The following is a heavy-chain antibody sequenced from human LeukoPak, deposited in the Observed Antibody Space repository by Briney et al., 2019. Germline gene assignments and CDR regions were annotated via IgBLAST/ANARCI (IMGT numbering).Heavy chain of an antibody. CDR1: GGSISSSNDY. CDR3: ARGIHSSSLDY. Sequence: SETLSLTCTVSGGSISSSNDYWGWIRQSPGKGLEWIGSIYYSGSTYYNPSLKSRITMSVDTSKNQFSLRLSSVTAADTAVYYCARGIHSSSLDYWGQGTLVTVSS. V-gene: IGHV4-39*07. J-gene: IGHJ4*02. D-gene: IGHD6-13*01. CDR2: IYYSGST.